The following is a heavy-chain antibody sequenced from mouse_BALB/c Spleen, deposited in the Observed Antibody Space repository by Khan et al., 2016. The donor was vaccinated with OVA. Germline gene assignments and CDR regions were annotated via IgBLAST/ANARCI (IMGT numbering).Heavy chain of an antibody. CDR1: GFTFSDYY. J-gene: IGHJ3*01. Sequence: EVELVESGGDLVKPGGSLTLSCAVSGFTFSDYYMYWVRQTSETRLEWVATISGGGTYTYYPASVKGRITISRDDAINDLYLQMTSLKSKDTAMYYCARGFYSNPFAYWGQGTLVTVSA. V-gene: IGHV5-4*02. CDR2: ISGGGTYT. CDR3: ARGFYSNPFAY. D-gene: IGHD2-5*01.